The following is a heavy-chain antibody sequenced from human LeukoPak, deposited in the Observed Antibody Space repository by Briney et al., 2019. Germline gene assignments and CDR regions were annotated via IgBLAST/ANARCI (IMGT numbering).Heavy chain of an antibody. CDR3: AKDPGDGNNNFYYFDY. V-gene: IGHV4-59*01. D-gene: IGHD1/OR15-1a*01. J-gene: IGHJ4*02. Sequence: PSETLSLTCTVSGGSISSYYWSWIRQPPGKGLEWIGYIYYSGSTNYNPSLKSRVTISVDTSKNQFSLKLSSVTAADTALYYCAKDPGDGNNNFYYFDYWGQGTLVTVSS. CDR1: GGSISSYY. CDR2: IYYSGST.